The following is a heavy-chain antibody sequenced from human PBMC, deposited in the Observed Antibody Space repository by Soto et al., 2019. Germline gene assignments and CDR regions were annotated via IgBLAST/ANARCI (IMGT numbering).Heavy chain of an antibody. CDR2: ISYDGSNK. J-gene: IGHJ4*02. CDR3: GSSGCKEFCDCPPH. Sequence: QVQLVESRGGVVQPGRSLRLSCAASGFTFSSYAMHWVRQAPGKGLEWVAVISYDGSNKYYADSVKGRFTISRDNSKNTLYLQMNSLRAEDTAVYYCGSSGCKEFCDCPPHLGQGTLVTDSS. D-gene: IGHD2-21*02. CDR1: GFTFSSYA. V-gene: IGHV3-30-3*01.